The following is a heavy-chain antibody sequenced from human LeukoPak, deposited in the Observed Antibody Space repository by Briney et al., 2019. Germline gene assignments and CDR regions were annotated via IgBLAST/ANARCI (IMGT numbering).Heavy chain of an antibody. CDR1: GFTLSSYA. V-gene: IGHV3-23*01. Sequence: GGSLRLSCAASGFTLSSYAMSWVRQGPGKGLEWVSAISVSGNTYHADSVKGRFTISRDSYKNTLYLQMNSLRAEDAAVYYCTRSFAYWGQGTLVTVSS. J-gene: IGHJ4*02. CDR2: ISVSGNT. CDR3: TRSFAY.